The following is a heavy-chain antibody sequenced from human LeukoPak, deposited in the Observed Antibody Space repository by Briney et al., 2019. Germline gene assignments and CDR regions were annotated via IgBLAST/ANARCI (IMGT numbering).Heavy chain of an antibody. CDR1: GFTFTSYG. Sequence: GGSLRLSCAASGFTFTSYGMHWVRQAPGKGLEWMAFIRSDGSNKYYADSVKGRFTISRDNSKNTLYLQMNSLRAEDTAVYYCARILDSAWWELGYWGQGTLVTVSS. D-gene: IGHD2-15*01. CDR2: IRSDGSNK. V-gene: IGHV3-30*02. J-gene: IGHJ4*02. CDR3: ARILDSAWWELGY.